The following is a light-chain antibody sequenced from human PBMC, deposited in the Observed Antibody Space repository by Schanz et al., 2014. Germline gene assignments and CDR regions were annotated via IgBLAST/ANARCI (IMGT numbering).Light chain of an antibody. CDR3: LQDYNYPYT. V-gene: IGKV1-6*01. CDR1: QGIKND. J-gene: IGKJ2*01. Sequence: AIQMTQSPSSLSASVGDRVTITCRASQGIKNDLGWYQQKPGKTPKLLIYAASTLHSGVPSRFSGSGSGTDFTLTISSLQPEDFATYYCLQDYNYPYTFGQGTKLEIK. CDR2: AAS.